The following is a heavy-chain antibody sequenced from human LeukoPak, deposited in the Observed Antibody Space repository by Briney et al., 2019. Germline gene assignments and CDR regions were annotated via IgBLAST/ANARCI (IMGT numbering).Heavy chain of an antibody. CDR3: AGSTDYYGSGSFDI. CDR2: IIPIFGTA. V-gene: IGHV1-69*05. Sequence: SVKVSCKASGGTFSSYAISWVRQAPGQGLEWMGGIIPIFGTANYAQKLQGRVTMTTDTSTSTAYMELRSLRSDDTAVYYCAGSTDYYGSGSFDIWGQGTMVTVSS. CDR1: GGTFSSYA. D-gene: IGHD3-10*01. J-gene: IGHJ3*02.